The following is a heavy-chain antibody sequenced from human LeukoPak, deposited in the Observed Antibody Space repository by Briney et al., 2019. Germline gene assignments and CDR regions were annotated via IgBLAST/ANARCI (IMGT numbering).Heavy chain of an antibody. D-gene: IGHD6-13*01. CDR1: GFTVSSNH. V-gene: IGHV3-53*01. CDR3: ASHSSSWYGFDY. Sequence: PGWSLRLSCAASGFTVSSNHMSWVRQGPGKGLEWVSVIYSGGSTYYADSVKGRFSISRDNTKNTLYLQMNSLRAEDAAVYYCASHSSSWYGFDYWGQGTLVTVSS. J-gene: IGHJ4*02. CDR2: IYSGGST.